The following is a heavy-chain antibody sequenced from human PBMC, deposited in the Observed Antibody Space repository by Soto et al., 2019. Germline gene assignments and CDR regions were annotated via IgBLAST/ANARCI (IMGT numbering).Heavy chain of an antibody. CDR3: ATGFGTGYYSTQAYYFDY. CDR2: ISYDGSNK. V-gene: IGHV3-30-3*01. Sequence: QVQLVESGGGVVQPGRSLRLSCAASGFTFSSYAMHWVRQAPGKGLEWVAVISYDGSNKYYADSVKGRFTISRDNSKNTLYLQMNSLRAEDTAVYYCATGFGTGYYSTQAYYFDYWGQGTLVTVSS. CDR1: GFTFSSYA. J-gene: IGHJ4*02. D-gene: IGHD3-22*01.